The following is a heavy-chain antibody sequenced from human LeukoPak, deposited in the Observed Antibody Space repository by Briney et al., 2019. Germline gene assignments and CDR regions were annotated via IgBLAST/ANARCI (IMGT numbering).Heavy chain of an antibody. J-gene: IGHJ4*02. Sequence: PGGSLRLSCAVSGFTFSSYWMSWVRQAPGKGLEWVANIKQDGSEKYYVDSVKGRFTISRDNAKNSLYLQMNSLRAEDTAVYYCAREESGYASSAGIDYWGQGTLVTVSS. CDR1: GFTFSSYW. V-gene: IGHV3-7*01. CDR2: IKQDGSEK. D-gene: IGHD5-12*01. CDR3: AREESGYASSAGIDY.